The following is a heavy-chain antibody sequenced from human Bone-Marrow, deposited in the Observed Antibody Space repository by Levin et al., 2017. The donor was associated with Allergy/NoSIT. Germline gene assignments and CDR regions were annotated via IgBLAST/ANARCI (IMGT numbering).Heavy chain of an antibody. CDR3: ARTVRQQSIYYYYGMDV. J-gene: IGHJ6*02. CDR2: ISYDGSNK. CDR1: GFTFSSYA. D-gene: IGHD6-13*01. V-gene: IGHV3-30*04. Sequence: GGSLRLSCAASGFTFSSYAMHWVRQAPGKGLEWVAVISYDGSNKYYADSVKGRFTISRDNSKNTLYLQMNSLRAEDTAVYYCARTVRQQSIYYYYGMDVWGQGTTVTVSS.